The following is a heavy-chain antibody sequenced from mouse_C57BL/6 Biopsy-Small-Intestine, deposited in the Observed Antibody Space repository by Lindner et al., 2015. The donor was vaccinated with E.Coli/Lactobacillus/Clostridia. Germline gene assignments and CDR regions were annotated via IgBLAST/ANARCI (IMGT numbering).Heavy chain of an antibody. CDR2: IYPNNGAN. D-gene: IGHD2-12*01. J-gene: IGHJ2*01. CDR3: ARDYSHYLDY. V-gene: IGHV1-34*01. Sequence: VQLQESGPVLVKPGPSVKISCKASGFTFTDYYMHWVKQSHGKSLEWIGYIYPNNGANGYNQKFKGKATLTVDKSSSTAYMELRSLTSEDSAVYYCARDYSHYLDYWGQGTTLTVSS. CDR1: GFTFTDYY.